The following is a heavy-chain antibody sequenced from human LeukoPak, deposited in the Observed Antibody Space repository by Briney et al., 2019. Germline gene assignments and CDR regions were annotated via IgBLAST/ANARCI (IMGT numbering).Heavy chain of an antibody. CDR3: ARVLRYCSSTSCQKEDY. CDR1: GFTFSSYS. V-gene: IGHV3-21*01. Sequence: GGSLRLSCAASGFTFSSYSMNWVRQAPGKGLEWVSSISSSSSYIYYADSVKGRFTISRDNAKNSLYLQMNSLRAEDTAVYYWARVLRYCSSTSCQKEDYGGKGTLATVP. CDR2: ISSSSSYI. J-gene: IGHJ4*02. D-gene: IGHD2-2*01.